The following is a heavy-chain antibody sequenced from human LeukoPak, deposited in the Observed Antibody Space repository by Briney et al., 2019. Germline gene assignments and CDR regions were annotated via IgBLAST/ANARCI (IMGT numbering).Heavy chain of an antibody. Sequence: GGSLRLFCAASGFTFSSAWMGWVRQAPGKGLEWVGRIKSKTNGGTTDYAAPVKVRFTISRDDSKNTLYLQMNSLRAEDTAVYYCAKDDALYSSGWYVRGDFDYWGQGTLVTVSS. CDR2: IKSKTNGGTT. V-gene: IGHV3-15*01. J-gene: IGHJ4*02. D-gene: IGHD6-19*01. CDR3: AKDDALYSSGWYVRGDFDY. CDR1: GFTFSSAW.